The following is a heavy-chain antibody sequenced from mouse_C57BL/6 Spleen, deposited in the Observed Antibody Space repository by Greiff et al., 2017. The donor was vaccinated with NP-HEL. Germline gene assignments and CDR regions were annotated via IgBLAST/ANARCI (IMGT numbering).Heavy chain of an antibody. CDR3: ARALRKAMDY. Sequence: QVQLQQSGPELVKPGASVTISCTASGYAFSSSWLNWVKQRPGKGLEWIGRIYPGDGDTNYNGKFKGKATLTADKSSSTAYMQLSSLTSEDSAVYFCARALRKAMDYWGQGTSVTVSS. D-gene: IGHD1-1*01. J-gene: IGHJ4*01. V-gene: IGHV1-82*01. CDR2: IYPGDGDT. CDR1: GYAFSSSW.